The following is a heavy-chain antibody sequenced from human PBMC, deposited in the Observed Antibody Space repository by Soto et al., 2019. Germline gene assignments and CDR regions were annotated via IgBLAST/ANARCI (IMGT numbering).Heavy chain of an antibody. J-gene: IGHJ6*02. Sequence: EVRLVETGGDLIQPGGSLRLCCAASGFIVSGNYMSWVRQAPGKGLEWVSVIYSGGSTYYADSVKGRFTISRDNSKNTLYLQMNSLRADDTAMYYCARDGGLAEDGMDVWGQGTTVTVSS. CDR3: ARDGGLAEDGMDV. V-gene: IGHV3-53*02. CDR1: GFIVSGNY. CDR2: IYSGGST. D-gene: IGHD3-10*01.